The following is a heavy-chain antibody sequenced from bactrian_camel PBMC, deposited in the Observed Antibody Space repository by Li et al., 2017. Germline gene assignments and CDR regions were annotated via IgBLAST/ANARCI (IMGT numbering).Heavy chain of an antibody. V-gene: IGHV3S40*01. CDR3: AFRLAGRNRYYGIFSPQSYNS. CDR2: INSGGTT. CDR1: GLTYSRA. Sequence: PLVESGGGLVQPGGSLRLSCAVSGLTYSRAMGWFRQAPGKGLEWVSAINSGGTTYYADSVKGRFTISRDNAKNTVYLQMNSLNPEDTAMYYCAFRLAGRNRYYGIFSPQSYNSWGQGTQVTVS. J-gene: IGHJ4*01. D-gene: IGHD2*01.